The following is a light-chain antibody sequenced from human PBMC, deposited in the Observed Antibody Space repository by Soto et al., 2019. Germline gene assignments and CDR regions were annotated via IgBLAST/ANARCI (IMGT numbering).Light chain of an antibody. J-gene: IGKJ5*01. CDR1: QSVSSY. CDR3: QQRSYWPLT. Sequence: EIVLTQSPATLSLSPGERATLSCRASQSVSSYLAWYQQKPGQAPRLLIYDASNRATGIPARFSGSGSGTDFTLTITSLDPEDFAVYYCQQRSYWPLTFGQGTRLEIK. CDR2: DAS. V-gene: IGKV3-11*01.